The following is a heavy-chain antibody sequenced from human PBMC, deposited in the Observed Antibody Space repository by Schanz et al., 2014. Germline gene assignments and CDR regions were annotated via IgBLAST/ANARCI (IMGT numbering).Heavy chain of an antibody. CDR1: GFTFSDAW. CDR2: ITNKPNNYNT. Sequence: VQLVESGGGVVQPGGSLRLSCAASGFTFSDAWMTWVRQAPGKGLEWVGRITNKPNNYNTEYAASVKGRFTISRDDSRNSLYLQMSSLKTEDTAVYYCVRLDVHDYWGQGTLVTVSA. J-gene: IGHJ4*02. CDR3: VRLDVHDY. D-gene: IGHD3-16*01. V-gene: IGHV3-72*01.